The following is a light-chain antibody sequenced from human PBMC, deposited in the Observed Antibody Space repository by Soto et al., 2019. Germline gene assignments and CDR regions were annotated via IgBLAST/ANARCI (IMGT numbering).Light chain of an antibody. CDR2: SNN. J-gene: IGLJ2*01. V-gene: IGLV1-44*01. CDR1: SSNIGSNT. Sequence: QSVMTQPPSASGTPGQRVTISCSGSSSNIGSNTANWYQQVPGTAPKLLIDSNNQRPSGVPDRFSGSKSGTSAYLAISGLQSEDEADYYCAAWDDSLNGVVFGGGTKLTVL. CDR3: AAWDDSLNGVV.